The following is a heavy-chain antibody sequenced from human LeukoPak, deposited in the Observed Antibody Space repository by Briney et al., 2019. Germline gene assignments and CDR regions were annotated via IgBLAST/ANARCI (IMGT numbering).Heavy chain of an antibody. D-gene: IGHD3-22*01. CDR3: AREGYDSSGYYSYVSDY. CDR1: GFTFSSYS. CDR2: ISSSSSYI. J-gene: IGHJ4*02. V-gene: IGHV3-21*01. Sequence: PGGSLRLSCAASGFTFSSYSMNWVRQAPGKGLEWVSSISSSSSYIYYADSVKGRFTISRDNSKNTLYLQMNSLRAEDTAVYYCAREGYDSSGYYSYVSDYWGQGTLVTVSS.